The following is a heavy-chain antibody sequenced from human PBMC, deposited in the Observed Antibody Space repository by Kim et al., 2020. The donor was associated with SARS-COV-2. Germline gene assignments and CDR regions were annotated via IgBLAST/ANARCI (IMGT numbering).Heavy chain of an antibody. CDR2: IRSKAYGGTT. V-gene: IGHV3-49*03. CDR3: TRMGGDTAMVGSFTMIVVVTPFDYYGMDV. Sequence: GGSLRLSCTASGFTFGDYAMSWFRQAPGKGLEWVGFIRSKAYGGTTEYAASVKGRFTISRDDSKSIAYLQMNSLKTEDTAVYYCTRMGGDTAMVGSFTMIVVVTPFDYYGMDVWGQGTTVTVSS. J-gene: IGHJ6*02. CDR1: GFTFGDYA. D-gene: IGHD3-22*01.